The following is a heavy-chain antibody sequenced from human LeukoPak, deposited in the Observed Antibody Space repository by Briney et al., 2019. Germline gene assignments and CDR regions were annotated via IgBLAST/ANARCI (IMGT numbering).Heavy chain of an antibody. CDR1: GFTFSSYE. J-gene: IGHJ3*02. CDR3: ASYCGGDCYSDALDI. D-gene: IGHD2-21*02. Sequence: GGSLRLSCAASGFTFSSYEMNWVRQAPGKGLEWVSYISSSGSTIYYADSVKGRFTISRDNAKNSLYLQMNSLRAEDTAVYYCASYCGGDCYSDALDIWGQGTMVTVSS. V-gene: IGHV3-48*03. CDR2: ISSSGSTI.